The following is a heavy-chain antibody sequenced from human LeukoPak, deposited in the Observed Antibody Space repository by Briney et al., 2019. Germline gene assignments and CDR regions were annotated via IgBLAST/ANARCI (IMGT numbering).Heavy chain of an antibody. J-gene: IGHJ3*02. CDR1: GYTFTGYY. CDR3: ARGVEGAAFDI. CDR2: INPNSGGT. D-gene: IGHD1-1*01. Sequence: ASVKVSCKASGYTFTGYYMHWVRQAPGQGLEWMGWINPNSGGTNYAQKFQGWVTMTRDTSISTAYMELRSLRSDDTAVYYCARGVEGAAFDIWGQGTMVTVSS. V-gene: IGHV1-2*04.